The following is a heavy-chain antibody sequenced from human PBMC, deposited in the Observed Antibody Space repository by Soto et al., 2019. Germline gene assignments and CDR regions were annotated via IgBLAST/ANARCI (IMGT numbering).Heavy chain of an antibody. J-gene: IGHJ4*02. Sequence: QVQLVESGGGVVQPGRSLRLSCAASGFTFSSYGMHWVRQAPGKGLEWVAAIWFDGSNKYYADSVKGRFAISRDNSKNTLYLPINSLRDEDTAVCYCARESDEYYSDYWGQGTLVTVSS. CDR1: GFTFSSYG. CDR2: IWFDGSNK. V-gene: IGHV3-33*01. CDR3: ARESDEYYSDY.